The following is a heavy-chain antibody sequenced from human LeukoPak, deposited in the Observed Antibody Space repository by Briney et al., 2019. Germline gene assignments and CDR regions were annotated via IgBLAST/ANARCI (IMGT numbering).Heavy chain of an antibody. V-gene: IGHV3-7*01. CDR3: ARDITVIRGVFSLDY. J-gene: IGHJ4*02. CDR2: IKQDGSEK. Sequence: PGGSLRLSCAASGFTFSSYWMTWVRQAPGKGLEWVANIKQDGSEKYYVDSVKGRFTISRDSAENSLYLQMNSLRAEDTAVHYCARDITVIRGVFSLDYWGQGTLVTVSS. CDR1: GFTFSSYW. D-gene: IGHD3-10*01.